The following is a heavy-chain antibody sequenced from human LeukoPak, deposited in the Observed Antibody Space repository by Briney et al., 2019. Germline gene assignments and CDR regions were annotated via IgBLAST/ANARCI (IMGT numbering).Heavy chain of an antibody. CDR1: GFTFSSFG. J-gene: IGHJ4*02. CDR3: AKDDPTGRYL. V-gene: IGHV3-30*02. D-gene: IGHD1-26*01. CDR2: IHNDGITE. Sequence: GGSLRLSCAASGFTFSSFGMHWVRQTPGKGLEWLTFIHNDGITEYYADSVKGRFTISRDNSKNTVYLQMNSLRVEDTAVYYCAKDDPTGRYLWGQGTLVPVSS.